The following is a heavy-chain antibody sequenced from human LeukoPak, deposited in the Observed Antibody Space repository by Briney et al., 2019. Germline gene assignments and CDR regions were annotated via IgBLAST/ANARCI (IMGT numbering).Heavy chain of an antibody. D-gene: IGHD3-22*01. J-gene: IGHJ4*02. CDR2: IYPGDSDV. CDR3: ARQGGGYYDSSGYYPDY. Sequence: KAGESLKVSCKGSGYSFTTYWNAWVRQMPGKGLEWMGIIYPGDSDVRYSPSFQGQVTISADKSLRTAYLQWNSLKASDTAMYYCARQGGGYYDSSGYYPDYWGQGTLVTVSS. CDR1: GYSFTTYW. V-gene: IGHV5-51*01.